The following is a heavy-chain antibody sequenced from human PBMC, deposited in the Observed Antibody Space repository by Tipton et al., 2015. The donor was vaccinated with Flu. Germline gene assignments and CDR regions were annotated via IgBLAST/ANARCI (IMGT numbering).Heavy chain of an antibody. CDR3: AEGYCSGGSCYLSY. V-gene: IGHV4-59*01. CDR1: GGSISSYY. D-gene: IGHD2-15*01. CDR2: IYYSGST. Sequence: TLSLTCTVSGGSISSYYWSWIRQPPGKGLEWIGYIYYSGSTNYNPSLKSRVTISVDTSKNQFSLKLGSVTAADTAVYYCAEGYCSGGSCYLSYWGQGTLVTVSS. J-gene: IGHJ4*02.